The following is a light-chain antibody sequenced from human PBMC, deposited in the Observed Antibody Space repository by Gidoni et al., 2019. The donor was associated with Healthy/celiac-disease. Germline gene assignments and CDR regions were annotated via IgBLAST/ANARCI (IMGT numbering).Light chain of an antibody. J-gene: IGKJ2*01. CDR1: QRVSSN. Sequence: EIVMTQSPATLSVSPGERATLSCRASQRVSSNLAWYQQKPGQAPSLRIYGASTRATGIPSRCSGSGSGTEFTLTIISLQSEDFAVYYCQQYNNWPPYTFGQVTKLEIK. CDR2: GAS. V-gene: IGKV3D-15*01. CDR3: QQYNNWPPYT.